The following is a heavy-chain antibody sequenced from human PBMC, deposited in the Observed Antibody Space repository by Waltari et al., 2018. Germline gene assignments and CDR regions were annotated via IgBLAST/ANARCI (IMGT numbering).Heavy chain of an antibody. CDR2: IFTSGSSGST. V-gene: IGHV4-4*07. CDR1: GCSLSSYS. Sequence: QVQLQASGPGLVKASETLSVTCTVSGCSLSSYSWSWIRQPAGKGLEWIGRIFTSGSSGSTNYNPSLKSRVTMSVDTSKNQFSLMLSSVTAADTAVYYCARDLRATAMVNAFDIWGQGTVVTVSS. D-gene: IGHD5-18*01. J-gene: IGHJ3*02. CDR3: ARDLRATAMVNAFDI.